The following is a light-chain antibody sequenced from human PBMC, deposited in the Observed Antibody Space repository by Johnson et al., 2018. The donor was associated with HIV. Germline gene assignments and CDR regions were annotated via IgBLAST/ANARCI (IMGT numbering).Light chain of an antibody. Sequence: QSVLTQPPSVSAAPGQKVTISCSGSTSNIGDNYVSWYRQLPGTAPKLLISSNYKRPSGIPDRFSGSKSGTSATLGITGLQTGDEADYYCGTWDSSLSAGVFGTGTKVTVL. CDR1: TSNIGDNY. V-gene: IGLV1-51*01. J-gene: IGLJ1*01. CDR3: GTWDSSLSAGV. CDR2: SNY.